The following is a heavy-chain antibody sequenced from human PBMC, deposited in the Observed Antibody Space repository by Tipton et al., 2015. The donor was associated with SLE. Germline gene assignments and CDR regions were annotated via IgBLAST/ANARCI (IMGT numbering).Heavy chain of an antibody. J-gene: IGHJ3*02. CDR2: IYYSGST. Sequence: TLSLTCTVSGGSISRYHWSWIRQPPGKGLEWIGYIYYSGSTNYNPSLKSRVTISVDTSKNQFSLKLSSVTAADTAVYYCARVYRNAFDTWGQGTMVTVSS. D-gene: IGHD2/OR15-2a*01. CDR3: ARVYRNAFDT. V-gene: IGHV4-59*01. CDR1: GGSISRYH.